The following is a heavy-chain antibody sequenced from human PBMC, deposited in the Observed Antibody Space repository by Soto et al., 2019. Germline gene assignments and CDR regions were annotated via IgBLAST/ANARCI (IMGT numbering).Heavy chain of an antibody. CDR3: AKRLVPALNLPYDY. J-gene: IGHJ4*02. Sequence: PGGSLRLSCSASGFTFESYAMSWVRQAPGMGLQWVSVISSGDGGTTYYADSVKGRFTVSRDNSKKTLFLQMNSLRAEDTAVYYCAKRLVPALNLPYDYWGPGTLVTVSS. V-gene: IGHV3-23*01. CDR2: ISSGDGGTT. D-gene: IGHD2-2*01. CDR1: GFTFESYA.